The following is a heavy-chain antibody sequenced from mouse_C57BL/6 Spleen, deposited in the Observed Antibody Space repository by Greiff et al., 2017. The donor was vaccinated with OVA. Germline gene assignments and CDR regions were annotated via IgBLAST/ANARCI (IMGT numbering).Heavy chain of an antibody. J-gene: IGHJ3*01. CDR1: GFTFSSYA. D-gene: IGHD2-4*01. Sequence: EVKLQESGAGLVKPGGSLKLSCAASGFTFSSYAMSWVRQTPEKRLEWVAYISSGGDYIYYADTVKGRFTISRDNARNTLYLQKSSLKSEDTTMYYCTRDDYDAFAYWGQGTLVTVTA. CDR3: TRDDYDAFAY. V-gene: IGHV5-9-1*02. CDR2: ISSGGDYI.